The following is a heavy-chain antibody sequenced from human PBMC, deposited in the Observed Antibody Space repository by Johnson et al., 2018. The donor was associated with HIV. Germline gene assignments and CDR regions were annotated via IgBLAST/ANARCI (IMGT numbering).Heavy chain of an antibody. CDR1: RFTFSTYG. CDR2: ISYDGSSK. CDR3: AAGGGDCYPSHWGFCAFDI. J-gene: IGHJ3*02. V-gene: IGHV3-30*03. Sequence: QVQLVESGGGVVQPGRSLRLSCAASRFTFSTYGMHWVRQAPGKGLEWVAVISYDGSSKFYADSVKGRFTLSSDNSKNTLYLQMNSLTGDDTAIYSCAAGGGDCYPSHWGFCAFDIWGRGTMVTVSS. D-gene: IGHD2-21*01.